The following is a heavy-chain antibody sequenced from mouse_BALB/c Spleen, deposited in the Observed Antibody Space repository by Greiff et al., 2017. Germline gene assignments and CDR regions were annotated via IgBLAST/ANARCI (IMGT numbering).Heavy chain of an antibody. CDR3: TIYGNYFAY. D-gene: IGHD2-1*01. CDR1: GYTFTSYW. V-gene: IGHV1S22*01. Sequence: LQQPGSELVRPGASVKLSCKASGYTFTSYWMHWVEQRPGQGLEWIGNIYPGSGSTNYDEKFKSKATLTVDTSSSTAYMQLSSLTSEDSAVYYCTIYGNYFAYWGQGTLVTVSA. J-gene: IGHJ3*01. CDR2: IYPGSGST.